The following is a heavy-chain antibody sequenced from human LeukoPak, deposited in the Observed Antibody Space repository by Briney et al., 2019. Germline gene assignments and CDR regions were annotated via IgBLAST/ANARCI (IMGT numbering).Heavy chain of an antibody. CDR2: INHSGST. CDR3: ARTIIAAAYYYHYYMDV. CDR1: GGSFSGYY. D-gene: IGHD6-13*01. Sequence: SETLSLTCAVYGGSFSGYYWSWIRQPPGKGLEWIGEINHSGSTNYNPSLKSRVTISVDTSKNQFSLKLSSVTAADTAVYYCARTIIAAAYYYHYYMDVWGKGTTVTISS. J-gene: IGHJ6*03. V-gene: IGHV4-34*01.